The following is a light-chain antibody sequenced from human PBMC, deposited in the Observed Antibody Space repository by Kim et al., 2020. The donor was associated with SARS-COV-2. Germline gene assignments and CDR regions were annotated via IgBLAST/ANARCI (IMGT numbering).Light chain of an antibody. CDR3: QQYGSSPMYT. CDR1: QSVSSSY. Sequence: SPGERATLSCRASQSVSSSYLAWYQQKPGQAPRLLIYGASSRATGIQDRFSGSGSGTDFTLTISRLEPEDFAVYYCQQYGSSPMYTFGQGTKLEIK. CDR2: GAS. J-gene: IGKJ2*01. V-gene: IGKV3-20*01.